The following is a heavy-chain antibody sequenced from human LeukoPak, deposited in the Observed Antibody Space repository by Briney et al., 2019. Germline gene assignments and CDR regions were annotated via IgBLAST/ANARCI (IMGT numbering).Heavy chain of an antibody. CDR2: ISSSSSYI. V-gene: IGHV3-21*01. Sequence: NTGGSLRLSCAASGFTFSSYSMNWVRQAPGKGLEWVSSISSSSSYIYYADSVKGRFTISRDNAKNSLYLQMNSLRAEDTAVYYCASARRELNPFDYWGQGALVTVSS. CDR1: GFTFSSYS. CDR3: ASARRELNPFDY. D-gene: IGHD3-10*01. J-gene: IGHJ4*02.